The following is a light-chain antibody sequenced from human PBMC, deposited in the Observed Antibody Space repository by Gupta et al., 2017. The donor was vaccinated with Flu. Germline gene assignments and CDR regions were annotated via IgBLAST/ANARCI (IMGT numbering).Light chain of an antibody. CDR1: SSNVGSNA. J-gene: IGLJ1*01. Sequence: QPVLAQPPSASGTPGQRVTISCSGSSSNVGSNAVHWYQQVPGTAPKLLIYDNNQRPSGVPDRFSGSKSGTSASLAISGLQSEDEAHYYCAAWDDSLNGHYVFGTGTEVTVL. CDR2: DNN. CDR3: AAWDDSLNGHYV. V-gene: IGLV1-44*01.